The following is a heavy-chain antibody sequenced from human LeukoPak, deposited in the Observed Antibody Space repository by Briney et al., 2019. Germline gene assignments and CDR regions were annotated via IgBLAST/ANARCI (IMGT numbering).Heavy chain of an antibody. D-gene: IGHD3-9*01. Sequence: SETLSLTCTVSGDSINSGSYYWGWIRQPPEKGLEWIGTIYYSGNTYYNSSLKSRVTISVDTSKNQFSLKLNSVTAADTAVYYCAGLSSYDILTGYYRPYYFHYWGQGTLVTVSS. CDR3: AGLSSYDILTGYYRPYYFHY. J-gene: IGHJ4*02. V-gene: IGHV4-39*01. CDR2: IYYSGNT. CDR1: GDSINSGSYY.